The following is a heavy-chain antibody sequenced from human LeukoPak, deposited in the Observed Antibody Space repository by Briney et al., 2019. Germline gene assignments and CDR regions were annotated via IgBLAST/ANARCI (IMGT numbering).Heavy chain of an antibody. CDR1: GGSISNGDHY. Sequence: LSLTCTVSGGSISNGDHYWSWIRQAPGKGLEWVSYISSSSSTIYYTDSVNGRFTISRDNARNSLYLQMNNVRDEDTAVYYCARDSGVDAHIDYWGQGTLVTVSA. J-gene: IGHJ4*02. V-gene: IGHV3-11*04. CDR2: ISSSSSTI. CDR3: ARDSGVDAHIDY. D-gene: IGHD3-3*01.